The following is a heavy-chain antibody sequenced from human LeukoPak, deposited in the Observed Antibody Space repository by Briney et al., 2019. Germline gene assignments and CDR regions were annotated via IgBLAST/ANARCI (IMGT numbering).Heavy chain of an antibody. D-gene: IGHD5-12*01. CDR2: ISDNGDTT. CDR3: ARGEEGWLRSSDLGY. Sequence: GGSLRLSCAASGFTFDHYAMHWVRQTPGKGLEWVSLISDNGDTTFYSDSLRGRFTISRDNSKNSLYLQMNSLRIEDSALYYCARGEEGWLRSSDLGYWGQGTLVTVSS. CDR1: GFTFDHYA. V-gene: IGHV3-43*02. J-gene: IGHJ4*02.